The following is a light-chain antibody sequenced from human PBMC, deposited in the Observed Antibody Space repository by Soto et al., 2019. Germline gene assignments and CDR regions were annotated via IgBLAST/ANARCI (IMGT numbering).Light chain of an antibody. CDR2: AAS. Sequence: AIRRTQSPSSLSASTGDRVTITCRASQGISSYLAWYQQKPGKAPKLLIYAASTLQSGVPSRFSGSGSGTDFTLTISSLQPDDFATYYCQQYNSYPITFGQGTRLEIK. CDR1: QGISSY. J-gene: IGKJ5*01. CDR3: QQYNSYPIT. V-gene: IGKV1-8*01.